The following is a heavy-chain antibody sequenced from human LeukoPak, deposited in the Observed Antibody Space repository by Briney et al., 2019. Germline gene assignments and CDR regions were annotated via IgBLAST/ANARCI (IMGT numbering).Heavy chain of an antibody. CDR1: GYTFTSYD. J-gene: IGHJ4*02. V-gene: IGHV1-8*01. D-gene: IGHD2-15*01. CDR2: MNPNSGNT. Sequence: ASVKVSCKASGYTFTSYDINWVRQATGQGLEWMGWMNPNSGNTGYAQKFQGRVTMTRNTSISTAYMELSSLRFEDTAVYYCARGVYCSGGSCYSYYFDYWGQGTLVTVSS. CDR3: ARGVYCSGGSCYSYYFDY.